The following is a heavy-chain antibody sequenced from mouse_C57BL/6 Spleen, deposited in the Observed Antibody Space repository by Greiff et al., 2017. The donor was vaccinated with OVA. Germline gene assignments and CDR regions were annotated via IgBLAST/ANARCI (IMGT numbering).Heavy chain of an antibody. D-gene: IGHD2-3*01. V-gene: IGHV5-4*01. J-gene: IGHJ4*01. CDR1: GFTFSSYA. CDR2: ISDGGSYT. Sequence: EVKLMESGGGLVKPGGSLKLSCAASGFTFSSYAMSWVRQTPEKRLEWVATISDGGSYTYYPDNVKGRFTISRDNAKNNLYLQMSHLKSEDTAMYYCARDLYDAPYYYAMDYWGQGTSVTVSS. CDR3: ARDLYDAPYYYAMDY.